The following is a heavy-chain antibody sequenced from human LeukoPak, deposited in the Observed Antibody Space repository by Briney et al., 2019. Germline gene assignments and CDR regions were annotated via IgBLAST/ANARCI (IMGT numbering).Heavy chain of an antibody. CDR3: TSANYGPAY. CDR2: ISVSGST. D-gene: IGHD5-24*01. Sequence: GGSLRLSCAASGFTLSSYAMSWVRQGPGKGLEWVSAISVSGSTYHADSVKGRFTISKDNAKNSLYLQMNSLRAEDTAVYYCTSANYGPAYWGQGTLVTVSS. V-gene: IGHV3-23*01. J-gene: IGHJ4*02. CDR1: GFTLSSYA.